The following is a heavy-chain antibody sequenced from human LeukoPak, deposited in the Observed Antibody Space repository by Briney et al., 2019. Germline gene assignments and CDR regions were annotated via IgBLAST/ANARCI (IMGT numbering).Heavy chain of an antibody. CDR2: IYYSGST. V-gene: IGHV4-59*08. CDR1: DGSISSYY. D-gene: IGHD2-21*02. J-gene: IGHJ3*02. Sequence: SETLSLTCTVSDGSISSYYWSLIRQPPGKGLEWIGYIYYSGSTNYNPSLKSRVTISVDTSKNQFSLKLSSVTAADTAVYYCGVVTAIPGAFDIWGQGTMVTVSS. CDR3: GVVTAIPGAFDI.